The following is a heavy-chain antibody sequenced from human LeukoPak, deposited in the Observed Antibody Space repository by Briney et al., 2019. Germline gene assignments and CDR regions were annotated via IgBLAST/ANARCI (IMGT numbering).Heavy chain of an antibody. CDR3: TRDPTSEGRRDY. D-gene: IGHD2-2*01. V-gene: IGHV3-64*04. Sequence: GGSLRLSCSASGFSFNKYAVHWVRQAPGKGLEYVSGINSDGGSSHYADSAKGRFSISRDNSKNALYLQMNSLRADDTAMYYCTRDPTSEGRRDYWGQGTLVTVSS. J-gene: IGHJ4*02. CDR1: GFSFNKYA. CDR2: INSDGGSS.